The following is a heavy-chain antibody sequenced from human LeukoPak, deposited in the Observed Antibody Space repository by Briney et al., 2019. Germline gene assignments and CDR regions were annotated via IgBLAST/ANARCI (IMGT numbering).Heavy chain of an antibody. CDR2: IIPIFGTA. V-gene: IGHV1-69*13. J-gene: IGHJ4*02. D-gene: IGHD6-19*01. Sequence: SVKVSCKASGGTFSSYAISWVRQAPGQGLEWMGGIIPIFGTANYAQKFQGRVTITADESTSTAYMELNSLRAEDTAVYYCAREASSGWSDYWGQGTLVTVSS. CDR1: GGTFSSYA. CDR3: AREASSGWSDY.